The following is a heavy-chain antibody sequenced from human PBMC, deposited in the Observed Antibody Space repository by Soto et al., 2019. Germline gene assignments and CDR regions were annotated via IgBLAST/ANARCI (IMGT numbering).Heavy chain of an antibody. CDR2: ISAYNGNT. CDR3: ARDEFPYYYGSGSYPLDY. CDR1: GYTFTSYA. V-gene: IGHV1-18*01. Sequence: GASVKVSCKASGYTFTSYAMHWVRQAPGQGLEWMGWISAYNGNTNYAQKLQGRVTMTTDTSTSTAYMELRSLRSDDTAVYYCARDEFPYYYGSGSYPLDYWGQGTLVTV. D-gene: IGHD3-10*01. J-gene: IGHJ4*02.